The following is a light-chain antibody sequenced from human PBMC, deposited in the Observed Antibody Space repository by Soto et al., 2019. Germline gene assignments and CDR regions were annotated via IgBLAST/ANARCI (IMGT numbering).Light chain of an antibody. CDR3: QQYYSTPQT. Sequence: DIVMTQSPDSLAVSLGERATINCKSSQTILYRSTNRSCLNWFQQKKGQTPKMLIYWASTRESGVPDRFSGSESGTSFTLTISRLQAEDVEIYYCQQYYSTPQTFGPGTKVDIK. CDR2: WAS. CDR1: QTILYRSTNRSC. J-gene: IGKJ3*01. V-gene: IGKV4-1*01.